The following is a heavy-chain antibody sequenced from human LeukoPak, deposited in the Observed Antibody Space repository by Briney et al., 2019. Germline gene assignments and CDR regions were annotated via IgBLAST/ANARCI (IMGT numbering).Heavy chain of an antibody. D-gene: IGHD1-26*01. CDR3: ARVVGATIYYYYYMDV. J-gene: IGHJ6*03. CDR2: INSDGSIT. Sequence: PGGSLRLSCAASRFTFSNYWMHWVRQAPGKGLVWVSRINSDGSITSYADSVKGRFTISRDNAKNTLYLQMNSLRAEDTAVYYCARVVGATIYYYYYMDVWGKGTTVTISS. V-gene: IGHV3-74*01. CDR1: RFTFSNYW.